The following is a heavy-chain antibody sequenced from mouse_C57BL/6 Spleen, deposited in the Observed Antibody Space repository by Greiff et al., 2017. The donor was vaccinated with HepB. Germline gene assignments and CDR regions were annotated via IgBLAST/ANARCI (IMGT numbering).Heavy chain of an antibody. CDR2: IWSGGST. CDR3: ARHYDGYLLYAMDY. CDR1: GFSLTSYG. V-gene: IGHV2-2*01. Sequence: QVQLKQSGPGLVQPSQSLSITCTVSGFSLTSYGVHWVRQSPGKGLEWLGVIWSGGSTDYNAAFISRLSISKDNSKSQVFFKMNSLQADDTAIYYCARHYDGYLLYAMDYWGQGTSVTVSS. J-gene: IGHJ4*01. D-gene: IGHD2-3*01.